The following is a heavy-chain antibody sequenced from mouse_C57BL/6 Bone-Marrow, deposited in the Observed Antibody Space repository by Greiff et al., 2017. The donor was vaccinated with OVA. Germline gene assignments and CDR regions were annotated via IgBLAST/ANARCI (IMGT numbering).Heavy chain of an antibody. D-gene: IGHD1-1*01. CDR1: GYAFSSYW. CDR3: ARGLRWYFDV. V-gene: IGHV1-80*01. J-gene: IGHJ1*03. Sequence: LEESGAELVKPGASVKISCKASGYAFSSYWMNWVKQRPGKGLEWIGQIYPGDGDTNYNGKFKGKATLTADKSSSTAYMQLSSLTSEDSAVYFCARGLRWYFDVWGTGTTVTVSS. CDR2: IYPGDGDT.